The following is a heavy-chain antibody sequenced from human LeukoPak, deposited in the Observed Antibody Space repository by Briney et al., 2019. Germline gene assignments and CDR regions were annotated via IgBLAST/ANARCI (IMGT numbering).Heavy chain of an antibody. V-gene: IGHV4-39*01. Sequence: KASETLSLTCTVSGGSISRSSYYWGWIRQPPGKGLEGIGSIYYSGSTYYNPSLKSRVTISVDTSKTQLSLTLSSVTAADTAVYSCARLKIAVAALNWFGPWGPLAPVTVSS. CDR1: GGSISRSSYY. CDR3: ARLKIAVAALNWFGP. J-gene: IGHJ5*02. CDR2: IYYSGST. D-gene: IGHD6-19*01.